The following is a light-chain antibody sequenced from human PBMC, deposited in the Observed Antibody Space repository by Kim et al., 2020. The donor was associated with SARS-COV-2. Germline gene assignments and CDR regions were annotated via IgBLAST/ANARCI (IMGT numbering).Light chain of an antibody. CDR3: QSYDSSTHWV. J-gene: IGLJ3*02. CDR2: EDN. V-gene: IGLV6-57*01. CDR1: SGSIASNY. Sequence: KTVTISCTRTSGSIASNYVQWYQRGPGSSPTSVIYEDNQRPSGVPDRFSGSIDSSSNSASLTISGLKTEDEADYYCQSYDSSTHWVFGGGTQLTVL.